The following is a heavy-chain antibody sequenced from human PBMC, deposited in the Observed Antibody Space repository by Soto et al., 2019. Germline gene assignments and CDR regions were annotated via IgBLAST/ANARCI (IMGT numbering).Heavy chain of an antibody. CDR2: IFPGDSDT. J-gene: IGHJ4*02. CDR3: ARVDTAMVDY. Sequence: PGESLKISCKGSGYSFASYWIGWVRQMPGKGLEWMGVIFPGDSDTRYSPSFQGQVTISADKSISTAYLQWSSLKASDTAMYYCARVDTAMVDYWGQGTLVTVSS. D-gene: IGHD5-18*01. CDR1: GYSFASYW. V-gene: IGHV5-51*01.